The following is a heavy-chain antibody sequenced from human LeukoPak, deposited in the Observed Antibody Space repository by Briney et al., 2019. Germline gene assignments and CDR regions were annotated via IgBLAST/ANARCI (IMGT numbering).Heavy chain of an antibody. V-gene: IGHV3-23*01. Sequence: GGSLRLSCAASGFTFSSYGMSWVRQAPGKGLEWASAISGSGGSTYYADSVKGRFTISRDNSKNTLYLQMNSLRAEDAAVYYCAILGLKSLDYWGQGTLVTVSS. D-gene: IGHD3-16*01. CDR2: ISGSGGST. CDR1: GFTFSSYG. CDR3: AILGLKSLDY. J-gene: IGHJ4*02.